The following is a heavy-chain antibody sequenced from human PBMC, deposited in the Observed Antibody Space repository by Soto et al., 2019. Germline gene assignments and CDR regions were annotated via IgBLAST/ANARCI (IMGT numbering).Heavy chain of an antibody. D-gene: IGHD2-2*01. CDR3: ARVGYCSSTSCYYRYYYIDV. Sequence: ASVKVSCKASGYSFAGYYMHWVRQAPGQGLEWMGWINPNSGGTNYAQKLQGRVTMTTDTSTSTAYMELRSLRSDDTAVYYCARVGYCSSTSCYYRYYYIDVWGKGTTVTVSS. CDR2: INPNSGGT. V-gene: IGHV1-2*02. CDR1: GYSFAGYY. J-gene: IGHJ6*03.